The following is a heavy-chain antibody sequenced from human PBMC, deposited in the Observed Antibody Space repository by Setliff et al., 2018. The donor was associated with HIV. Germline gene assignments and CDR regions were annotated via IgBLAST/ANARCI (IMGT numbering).Heavy chain of an antibody. CDR1: GFTFSNYW. D-gene: IGHD4-17*01. CDR2: IKQDGSEK. Sequence: GGSLRLSCAASGFTFSNYWMAWVRQAPGKGLEWVANIKQDGSEKYYVGSVKGRFTISRDNAKNSLYVQMNSLRAEDTAVYYCARDPYPYFDYGDWYFDLWGRGTLVTVSS. CDR3: ARDPYPYFDYGDWYFDL. V-gene: IGHV3-7*01. J-gene: IGHJ2*01.